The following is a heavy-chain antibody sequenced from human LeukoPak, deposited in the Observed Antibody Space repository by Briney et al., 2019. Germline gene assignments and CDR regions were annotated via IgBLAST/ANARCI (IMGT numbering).Heavy chain of an antibody. Sequence: GGSLRLSCAASGFTFSSYAMSWVRQAPGKGLEWVSAISGSGGGTYYADSVKGRFAISRDNSKNTLYLQMNSLRAEDTAVYYCAKVVRKGYYFDYWGQGTLVTVSS. CDR3: AKVVRKGYYFDY. CDR2: ISGSGGGT. D-gene: IGHD6-6*01. V-gene: IGHV3-23*01. CDR1: GFTFSSYA. J-gene: IGHJ4*02.